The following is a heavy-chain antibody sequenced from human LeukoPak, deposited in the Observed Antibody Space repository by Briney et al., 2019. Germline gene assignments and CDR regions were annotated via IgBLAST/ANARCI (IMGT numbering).Heavy chain of an antibody. V-gene: IGHV3-33*01. CDR3: ATQGGY. CDR2: IWYDGSND. J-gene: IGHJ4*02. CDR1: GFIFKSYG. Sequence: GGSLRLSCAASGFIFKSYGMHWVRQAPGKGLEWVAVIWYDGSNDNYADSVKGRFTISRDNSKNTLYLQMNSLRVEDTAVYYCATQGGYWGQGTLVTVSS. D-gene: IGHD3-16*01.